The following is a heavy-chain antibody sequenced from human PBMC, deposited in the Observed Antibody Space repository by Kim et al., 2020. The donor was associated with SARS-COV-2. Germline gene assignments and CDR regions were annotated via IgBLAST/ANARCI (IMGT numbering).Heavy chain of an antibody. J-gene: IGHJ6*01. CDR2: INHSGST. CDR1: GGSFSGYY. V-gene: IGHV4-34*01. D-gene: IGHD1-26*01. CDR3: ARGPYGSRYALYYYYGMD. Sequence: SETLSLTCAVYGGSFSGYYWSWIRQPPGKGLEWIGEINHSGSTNYNPSLKSRVTISVDTSKNQFSLQLSTVTAADTAVYYCARGPYGSRYALYYYYGMD.